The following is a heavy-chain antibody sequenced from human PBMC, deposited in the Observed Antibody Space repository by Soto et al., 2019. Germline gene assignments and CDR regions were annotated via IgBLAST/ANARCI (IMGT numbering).Heavy chain of an antibody. CDR1: GYTFTSHA. D-gene: IGHD1-26*01. Sequence: QVQLVQSGAEVKKPGASVKVSCKASGYTFTSHAMHWVRQAPGQRLEWMGWINAGKGNTKYSQKFRGRVTLTRDTSASIAYMELSSLRSEDTAVYYCAGGSGSHFPYFDHWGQGILVTVSS. V-gene: IGHV1-3*01. CDR2: INAGKGNT. J-gene: IGHJ4*02. CDR3: AGGSGSHFPYFDH.